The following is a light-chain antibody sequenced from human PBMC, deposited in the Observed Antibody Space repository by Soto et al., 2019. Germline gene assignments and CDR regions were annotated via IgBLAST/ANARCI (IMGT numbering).Light chain of an antibody. CDR1: QDISNY. Sequence: DIQMTQSPSSLSASVGDRVTITCQASQDISNYLNWYQQKPGKAPKLLIYDASNLETGVPSRFSGSGSGTDFTFTISSLQPQDIATYYCQQYDNLGFTFCPGTKVDIK. J-gene: IGKJ3*01. CDR3: QQYDNLGFT. V-gene: IGKV1-33*01. CDR2: DAS.